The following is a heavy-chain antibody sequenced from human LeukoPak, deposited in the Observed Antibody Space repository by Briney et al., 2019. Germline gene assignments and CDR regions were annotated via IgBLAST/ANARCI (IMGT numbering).Heavy chain of an antibody. CDR1: GVSVSSGSYY. CDR3: ARLQYYDFWSGYGDFDY. D-gene: IGHD3-3*01. Sequence: TSETLSLTCTVSGVSVSSGSYYWSWIRQPPGKGLEWIGYIYYSGSTNYNPSLKSRVTISVDTSKNQFSLKLSSVTAADTAVYYCARLQYYDFWSGYGDFDYWGQGTLVTVSS. J-gene: IGHJ4*02. CDR2: IYYSGST. V-gene: IGHV4-61*01.